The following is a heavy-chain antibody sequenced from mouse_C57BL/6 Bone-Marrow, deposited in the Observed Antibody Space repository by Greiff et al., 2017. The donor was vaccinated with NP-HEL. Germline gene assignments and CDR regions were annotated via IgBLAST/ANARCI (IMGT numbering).Heavy chain of an antibody. V-gene: IGHV14-4*01. Sequence: VQLQQSGAELVRPGASVKLSCTASGFNIKDDYMHWVKQRPEQGLEWIGWIDPENGDTEYASKFQGKATITADTSSNTAYLQLSRLTSEDTAVYYCTSYGNPYYAMDYWGQGTSVTVSS. D-gene: IGHD2-1*01. J-gene: IGHJ4*01. CDR1: GFNIKDDY. CDR2: IDPENGDT. CDR3: TSYGNPYYAMDY.